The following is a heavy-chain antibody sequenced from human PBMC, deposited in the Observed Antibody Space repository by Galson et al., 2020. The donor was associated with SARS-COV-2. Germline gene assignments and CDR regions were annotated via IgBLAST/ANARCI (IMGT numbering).Heavy chain of an antibody. CDR1: GFTFSSYA. D-gene: IGHD2-2*01. J-gene: IGHJ4*02. Sequence: GGSLRLSCAASGFTFSSYAMNWVRQAPGKGLEWVSAISGSGGNTYYADSVKGRFTISRDNPKNTLYLQMNSLRAEDTALYYCAKVYDVIMVVAAAVDYWGQGTLLTVS. CDR2: ISGSGGNT. CDR3: AKVYDVIMVVAAAVDY. V-gene: IGHV3-23*01.